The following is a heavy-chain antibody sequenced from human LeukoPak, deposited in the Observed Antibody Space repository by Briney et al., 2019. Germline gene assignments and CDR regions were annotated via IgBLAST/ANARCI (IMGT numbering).Heavy chain of an antibody. Sequence: GGSLRLSCAASGFIFNSYGMHWVRQPPGKGLEWVALISYDGSNKYYADSVKGRFTISRDNSKNTLYLQMNSLRAEDTAVYYCAKTRDSSDYYFDYWGQGTLVTVSS. CDR1: GFIFNSYG. CDR2: ISYDGSNK. J-gene: IGHJ4*02. V-gene: IGHV3-30*18. D-gene: IGHD3-22*01. CDR3: AKTRDSSDYYFDY.